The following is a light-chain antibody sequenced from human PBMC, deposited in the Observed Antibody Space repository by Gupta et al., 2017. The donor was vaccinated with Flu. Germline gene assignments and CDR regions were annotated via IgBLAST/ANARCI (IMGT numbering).Light chain of an antibody. Sequence: DIVMTQSPDSLAVSLGERATINCKSSQNILSRPNNKNYIGWYQQKAGQPPKLLLYWASSRESGVPDRFSGSGSGTDFTLTISSLQTEDVAVYYCQQYYATPWSFGQGTRVEIK. J-gene: IGKJ1*01. CDR1: QNILSRPNNKNY. V-gene: IGKV4-1*01. CDR2: WAS. CDR3: QQYYATPWS.